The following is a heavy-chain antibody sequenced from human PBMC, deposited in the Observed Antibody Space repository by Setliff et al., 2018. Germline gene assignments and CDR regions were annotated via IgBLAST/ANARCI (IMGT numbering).Heavy chain of an antibody. Sequence: GGSLRLSRAASGFNFGNYAMTWVRQAPGKGLHWVSSISGSGGFIYAADTAKGRFTISRDNSKNTVFLQMNSLRVEDTGIYYCAKRALTSTMVASGGDFDYWAQGTLVTVSS. CDR2: ISGSGGFI. J-gene: IGHJ4*02. V-gene: IGHV3-23*01. D-gene: IGHD3-10*01. CDR1: GFNFGNYA. CDR3: AKRALTSTMVASGGDFDY.